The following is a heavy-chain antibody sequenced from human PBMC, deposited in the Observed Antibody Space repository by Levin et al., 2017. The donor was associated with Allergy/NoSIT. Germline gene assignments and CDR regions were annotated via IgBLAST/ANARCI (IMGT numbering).Heavy chain of an antibody. CDR3: ARGGDIVVVVAATYFDY. V-gene: IGHV4-34*01. CDR2: INHSGST. D-gene: IGHD2-15*01. J-gene: IGHJ4*02. CDR1: GGSFSGYY. Sequence: GSLRLSCAVYGGSFSGYYWSWIRQPPGKGLEWIGEINHSGSTNYNPSLKSRVTISVDTSKNQFSLKLSSVTAADTAVYYCARGGDIVVVVAATYFDYWGQGTLVTVSS.